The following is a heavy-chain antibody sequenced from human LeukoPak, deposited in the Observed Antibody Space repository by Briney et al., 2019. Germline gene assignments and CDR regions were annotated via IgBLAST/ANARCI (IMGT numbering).Heavy chain of an antibody. CDR2: IYSSGFT. CDR3: ARDLRGAVAGLDV. Sequence: GGSLRLSCAASGFTVSSNYMSWVRQAPGKGLEWVSVIYSSGFTEYADSVKGRFIISRDNSKNTLYLQMNSLRAEDTAVYYCARDLRGAVAGLDVWGKGTTVTVSS. D-gene: IGHD6-19*01. CDR1: GFTVSSNY. J-gene: IGHJ6*04. V-gene: IGHV3-66*03.